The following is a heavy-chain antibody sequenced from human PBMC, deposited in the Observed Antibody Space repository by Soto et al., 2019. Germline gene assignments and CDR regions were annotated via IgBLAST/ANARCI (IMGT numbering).Heavy chain of an antibody. CDR3: AKDLAGTFRFGPIDY. Sequence: EVQLVESGGGLVQPGRSLRLSCAASGFTFDDYAMHWVRQAPGKGLERVSGISWNSGSIGYSESVKGRFTISRDNAKNSLYLQMNSLRAEDTALYYCAKDLAGTFRFGPIDYWGQGTLVTVSS. D-gene: IGHD1-7*01. CDR2: ISWNSGSI. J-gene: IGHJ4*02. V-gene: IGHV3-9*01. CDR1: GFTFDDYA.